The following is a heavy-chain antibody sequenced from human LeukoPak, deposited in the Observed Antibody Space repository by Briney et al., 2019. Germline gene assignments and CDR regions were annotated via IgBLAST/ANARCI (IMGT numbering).Heavy chain of an antibody. Sequence: SETLSLTCTVSGGSISSGGYYWSWIRQHPGKGLEWIGYIYYSGSTYYNPSLKSRVTISVDTSKNQFSLKLSSVTAADTAVYYCARVTGTPVLWFDPWGQGTLVTVSS. V-gene: IGHV4-31*03. D-gene: IGHD1-7*01. CDR2: IYYSGST. J-gene: IGHJ5*02. CDR3: ARVTGTPVLWFDP. CDR1: GGSISSGGYY.